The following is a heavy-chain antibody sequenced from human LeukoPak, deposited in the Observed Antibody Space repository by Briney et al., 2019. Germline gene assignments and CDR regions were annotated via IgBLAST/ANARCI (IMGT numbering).Heavy chain of an antibody. J-gene: IGHJ3*01. V-gene: IGHV1-2*02. CDR3: ATVEDRNRYCSGGSCFRGG. D-gene: IGHD2-15*01. CDR2: INPNSGGT. Sequence: ASVKVSCKASGYTFTGYYMHWVRQAPGQGLEWMGWINPNSGGTNYAQKFQGRVTMTRDTSISTAYMELSRLRSDDTAVYYCATVEDRNRYCSGGSCFRGGWGQGTMVTVSS. CDR1: GYTFTGYY.